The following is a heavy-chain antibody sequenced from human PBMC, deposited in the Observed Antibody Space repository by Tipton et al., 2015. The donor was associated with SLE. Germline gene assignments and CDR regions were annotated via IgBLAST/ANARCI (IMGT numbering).Heavy chain of an antibody. J-gene: IGHJ4*02. CDR3: AKDMELYSSGRYGGRYFDY. D-gene: IGHD6-19*01. Sequence: RSLRLSCAASGFTFDDYAMHWVRQAPGKGLEWVSGISWNSGSIGYADSVKGRFTISRDNAKNSLYLQMNSLRAEDTALYYCAKDMELYSSGRYGGRYFDYWGQGTLVTVSS. CDR1: GFTFDDYA. CDR2: ISWNSGSI. V-gene: IGHV3-9*01.